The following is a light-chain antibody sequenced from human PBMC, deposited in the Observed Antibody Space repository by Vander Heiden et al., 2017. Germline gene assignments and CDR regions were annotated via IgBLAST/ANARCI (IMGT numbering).Light chain of an antibody. CDR1: QSLLDSDDGNTY. V-gene: IGKV2-40*01. Sequence: DIVMTQTPLSLPVTPGEPASISCRSSQSLLDSDDGNTYLDWYLQKPGQSPQLLIYTLSYRAFGAPDRFRATGPGTDFTLKMRRGNAEDVRIYYCMQGIEVQGYSYAHGARLKMK. CDR2: TLS. CDR3: MQGIEVQGYS. J-gene: IGKJ2*03.